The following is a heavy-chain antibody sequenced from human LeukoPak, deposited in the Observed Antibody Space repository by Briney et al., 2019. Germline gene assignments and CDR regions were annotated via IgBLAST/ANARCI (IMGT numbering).Heavy chain of an antibody. CDR1: GGSISSGGYY. Sequence: SETLSLTCTVSGGSISSGGYYWSWIRQHPGTGLEWIGYIYYSGSTYYNPSLKSRVTISVDTSKNQFSLKLSSVTAADTAVYYCARSYYYDSSGYFDAFDIWGQGTMVTVSS. V-gene: IGHV4-31*03. J-gene: IGHJ3*02. D-gene: IGHD3-22*01. CDR2: IYYSGST. CDR3: ARSYYYDSSGYFDAFDI.